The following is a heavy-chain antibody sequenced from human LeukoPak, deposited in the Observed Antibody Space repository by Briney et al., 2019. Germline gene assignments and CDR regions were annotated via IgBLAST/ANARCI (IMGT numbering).Heavy chain of an antibody. CDR1: GFTFSSYG. CDR2: INQDGSEK. V-gene: IGHV3-7*01. D-gene: IGHD1-26*01. Sequence: GGSLRLSCAASGFTFSSYGMSWVRQAPGKGLEWVANINQDGSEKYYVDSVKGRFTISRDNVKNSVYLQMNSLRAEDTAVYYCARDKISGATFFDYWGQGTLVTVSS. CDR3: ARDKISGATFFDY. J-gene: IGHJ4*02.